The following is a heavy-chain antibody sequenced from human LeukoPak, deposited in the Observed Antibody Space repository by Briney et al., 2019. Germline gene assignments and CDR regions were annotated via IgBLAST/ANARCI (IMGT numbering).Heavy chain of an antibody. CDR1: GFTFSTSA. Sequence: PGGSLRLSCAASGFTFSTSAMTWVRQAPGKGLEWVSGISASGGSTYYADSVKGRFTISRDNSKNTLYLQMNSLRAEDTAVYYCAKVSYCGGDCYPAHNWFDPWGQGTLVTVSS. CDR3: AKVSYCGGDCYPAHNWFDP. J-gene: IGHJ5*02. CDR2: ISASGGST. V-gene: IGHV3-23*01. D-gene: IGHD2-21*02.